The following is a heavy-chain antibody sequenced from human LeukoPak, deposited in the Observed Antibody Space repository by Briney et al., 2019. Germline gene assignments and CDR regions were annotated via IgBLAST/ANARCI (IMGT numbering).Heavy chain of an antibody. D-gene: IGHD3-16*02. V-gene: IGHV4-34*01. CDR2: INHSGST. J-gene: IGHJ4*02. CDR3: ARRYDYVWGSYRPYFDH. Sequence: SETLSLTCAVYGGSFSGYYWSWIRQPPGKGLEWIGEINHSGSTNYNPSLKSRVTISVDTSKNQFSLKLSSVTAADTAVYYCARRYDYVWGSYRPYFDHWGQGTLVTVSS. CDR1: GGSFSGYY.